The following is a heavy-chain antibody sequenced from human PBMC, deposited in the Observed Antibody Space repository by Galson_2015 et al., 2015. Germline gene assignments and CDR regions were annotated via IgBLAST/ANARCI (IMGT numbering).Heavy chain of an antibody. CDR2: ISSSGSTI. D-gene: IGHD3-10*01. CDR1: GFTFSSYA. Sequence: SLRLSCAASGFTFSSYAMSWIRQAPGKGLEWVSYISSSGSTIYYADSVEGRFTISRDNAKSSLYLQMNSLRAEDTAVYYCARGSLYGSGKAPDYWGQGTLVTVSS. CDR3: ARGSLYGSGKAPDY. V-gene: IGHV3-11*01. J-gene: IGHJ4*02.